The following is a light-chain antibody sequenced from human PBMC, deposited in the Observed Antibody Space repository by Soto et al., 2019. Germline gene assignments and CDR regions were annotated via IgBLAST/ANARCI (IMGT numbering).Light chain of an antibody. V-gene: IGKV1-9*01. J-gene: IGKJ5*01. Sequence: DIQLTQSPSFLSASVGDRVTITCRASQGISSYLAWYQQKPGKAPKLLIYAASTLQSGVPSRFSGSGSGTEFTLPLSSLKTEDFANYSCQTLTSDPLTFGQGTRLEIK. CDR2: AAS. CDR1: QGISSY. CDR3: QTLTSDPLT.